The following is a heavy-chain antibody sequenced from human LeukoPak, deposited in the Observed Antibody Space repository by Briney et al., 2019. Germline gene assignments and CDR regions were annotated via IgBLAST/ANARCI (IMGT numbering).Heavy chain of an antibody. D-gene: IGHD3-10*01. V-gene: IGHV3-23*01. J-gene: IGHJ6*02. CDR3: AKDPLSGGLDV. Sequence: GGSLRLSCAASGFSFSSYPMSWVRQAPGKGLEWVLNINHSGDNTYYAVSVKGRFTISRDNSKNTLILQMKSLRVEDTALYYCAKDPLSGGLDVWGQGTSVTVSS. CDR1: GFSFSSYP. CDR2: INHSGDNT.